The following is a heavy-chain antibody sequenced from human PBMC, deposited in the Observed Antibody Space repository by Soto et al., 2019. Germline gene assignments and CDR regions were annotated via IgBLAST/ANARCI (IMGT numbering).Heavy chain of an antibody. CDR1: GYTFTSYG. CDR3: AREDYGDYVGYYYFDY. V-gene: IGHV1-18*04. Sequence: GASVKVSCKASGYTFTSYGISWVRQAPGQGLEWMGWISAYNGNTNYAQKLQGRVTMTTDTSTSTAYMELRSLRSDDTAVYYCAREDYGDYVGYYYFDYWGQGTLVTVSS. J-gene: IGHJ4*02. D-gene: IGHD4-17*01. CDR2: ISAYNGNT.